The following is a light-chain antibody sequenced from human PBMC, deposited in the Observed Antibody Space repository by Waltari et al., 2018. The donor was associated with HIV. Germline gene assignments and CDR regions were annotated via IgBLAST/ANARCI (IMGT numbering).Light chain of an antibody. Sequence: SYDLTQPPSVSVSPGQTASITCSGDKLGDKYASWYQQKAGQSPVLVIFQDRQRPSGPPDRLSGSNAGNTATLTISGTQAMDEADYYCQAWDSNTAHVLFGGGTKVTVL. CDR3: QAWDSNTAHVL. V-gene: IGLV3-1*01. CDR2: QDR. J-gene: IGLJ2*01. CDR1: KLGDKY.